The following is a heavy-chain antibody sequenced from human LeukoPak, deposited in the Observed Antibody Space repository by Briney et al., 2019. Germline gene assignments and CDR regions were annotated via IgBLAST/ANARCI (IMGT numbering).Heavy chain of an antibody. Sequence: HGGSLRLSCAASGFTFSSYAMHWVRQAPGKGLEWVAVISYDGSNKYYADSVKGRFTISRDNSKNTLYLQMNSLRAEDTAVYYCARAPYTGTIFDYWGQGTLVTVSS. CDR1: GFTFSSYA. D-gene: IGHD2-2*02. J-gene: IGHJ4*02. V-gene: IGHV3-30-3*01. CDR2: ISYDGSNK. CDR3: ARAPYTGTIFDY.